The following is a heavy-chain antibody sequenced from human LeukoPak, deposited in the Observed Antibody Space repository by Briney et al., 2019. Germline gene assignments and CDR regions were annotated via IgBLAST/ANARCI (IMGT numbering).Heavy chain of an antibody. V-gene: IGHV3-74*01. J-gene: IGHJ4*02. CDR1: GFTFSTYW. D-gene: IGHD4-17*01. Sequence: GGSLRLSCAASGFTFSTYWMHWVRQAPGKGLVWVSRINSVGSSTSYADSVKGRFTISRDNSKNTLYLQMNSLRAEDTAVYYCAKDSYGDYNFDYWGQGTLSPSPQ. CDR3: AKDSYGDYNFDY. CDR2: INSVGSST.